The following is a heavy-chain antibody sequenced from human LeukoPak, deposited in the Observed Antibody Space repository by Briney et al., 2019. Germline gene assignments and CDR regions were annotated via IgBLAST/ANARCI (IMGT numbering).Heavy chain of an antibody. CDR1: GFIFDDYA. V-gene: IGHV3-9*01. CDR3: AKDKGRLLWFGELLSYFDY. J-gene: IGHJ4*02. Sequence: GGSLRLSCAASGFIFDDYAMHWVRQAPGKGLEWVSGISWNSGSIGYADSVKGRFTISRDNAKNSLYLQMNSLRAEDTALYYCAKDKGRLLWFGELLSYFDYWGQGTLVTVSS. CDR2: ISWNSGSI. D-gene: IGHD3-10*01.